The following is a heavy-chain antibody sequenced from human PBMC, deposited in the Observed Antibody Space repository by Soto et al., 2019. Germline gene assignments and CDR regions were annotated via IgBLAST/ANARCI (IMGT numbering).Heavy chain of an antibody. CDR2: IDTDGGGT. CDR3: ATVFDL. J-gene: IGHJ5*02. Sequence: EVQLVESGGGLVQPGGSLRVSCAASGFTLRSHRIHWVRQVPGKGLEWVSRIDTDGGGTSYADSVKGRFTITTDNAKNTVNLECNGLRGEGAAVDYCATVFDLWGQGSVVTVSS. CDR1: GFTLRSHR. V-gene: IGHV3-74*01.